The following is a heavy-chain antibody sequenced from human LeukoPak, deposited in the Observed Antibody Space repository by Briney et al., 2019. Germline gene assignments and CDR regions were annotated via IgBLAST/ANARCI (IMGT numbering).Heavy chain of an antibody. J-gene: IGHJ6*03. CDR3: ARAPGGGLAYYYMDV. Sequence: GGSLRLSCSASGFTFSTYAMSWVRQAPGKGLEWVSVIYSGGSTYYADSVKGRFTISRDNSKNTLYLQMNSLRAEDTAVYYCARAPGGGLAYYYMDVWGKGTTVTVSS. CDR2: IYSGGST. CDR1: GFTFSTYA. V-gene: IGHV3-53*01. D-gene: IGHD3/OR15-3a*01.